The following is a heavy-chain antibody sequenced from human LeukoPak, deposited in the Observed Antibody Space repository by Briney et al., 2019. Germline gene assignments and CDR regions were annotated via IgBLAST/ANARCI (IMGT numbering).Heavy chain of an antibody. V-gene: IGHV3-21*01. J-gene: IGHJ4*02. Sequence: GGLRLSCAAYGFTLSSHSMNWVRQAPGKGLEWVSSIISSSSYVHSAHSVKGRFTTSRDKAKNSLYLQMNSLRAEDTAVYYCARDLYDSGAYSSPIDYWGQGTLVTVSS. CDR3: ARDLYDSGAYSSPIDY. D-gene: IGHD3-22*01. CDR1: GFTLSSHS. CDR2: IISSSSYV.